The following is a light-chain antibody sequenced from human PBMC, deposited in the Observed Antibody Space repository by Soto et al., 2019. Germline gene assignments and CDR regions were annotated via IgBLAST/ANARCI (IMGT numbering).Light chain of an antibody. CDR1: QIIGSW. CDR2: AAS. V-gene: IGKV1-12*02. Sequence: DIQMTQSPSSVSASIGDRVTITCRASQIIGSWLAWYQEKPGKAPTLLIYAASSLQSGVPSRFIGSRFGTDSTLTITSLPAEGSATYDCQQDNSFSFAFGGGTKVYIK. J-gene: IGKJ3*01. CDR3: QQDNSFSFA.